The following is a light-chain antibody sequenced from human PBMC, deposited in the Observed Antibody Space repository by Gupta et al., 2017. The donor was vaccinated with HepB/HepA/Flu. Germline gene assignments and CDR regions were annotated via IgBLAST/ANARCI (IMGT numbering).Light chain of an antibody. V-gene: IGLV1-44*01. CDR1: SSTVGSNN. Sequence: HSVLTQSTSISGTPGQRVAISCSGSSSTVGSNNVNWYQQLPGTAPKLLIYDNDERPSGVPDRISGSKSGTSASLAISGRQSEDEADDYCAAWDTSLNAVVFGGGTKLTVL. CDR2: DND. J-gene: IGLJ2*01. CDR3: AAWDTSLNAVV.